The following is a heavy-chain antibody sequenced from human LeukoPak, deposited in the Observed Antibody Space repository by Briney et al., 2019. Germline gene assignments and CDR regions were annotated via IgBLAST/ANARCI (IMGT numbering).Heavy chain of an antibody. CDR1: GGSISSYY. CDR3: ATGDLSSFDN. Sequence: SETLSLTCTVSGGSISSYYWSWIRQPAGKGLEWIGRIYTSGSTNYNPSLKSRVTMSLDTSKNQFSLRLSSVTAADTAVYYCATGDLSSFDNWGQGTLVIVSS. V-gene: IGHV4-4*07. J-gene: IGHJ4*02. CDR2: IYTSGST. D-gene: IGHD3-16*02.